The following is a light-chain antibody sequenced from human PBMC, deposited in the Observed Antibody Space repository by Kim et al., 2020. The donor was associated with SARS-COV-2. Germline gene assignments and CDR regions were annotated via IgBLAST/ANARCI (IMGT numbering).Light chain of an antibody. J-gene: IGKJ1*01. CDR2: AAS. Sequence: AIRLTQSRSSLSASAGDRVSITCRASQGIRNYLAWYQQRPGKAPNLLIYAASTLQPGVPSRFSGSGSGTEFTLTINSLQSEDFATYYCQHYYNYPWTFGQGTKVDIK. CDR3: QHYYNYPWT. CDR1: QGIRNY. V-gene: IGKV1-8*01.